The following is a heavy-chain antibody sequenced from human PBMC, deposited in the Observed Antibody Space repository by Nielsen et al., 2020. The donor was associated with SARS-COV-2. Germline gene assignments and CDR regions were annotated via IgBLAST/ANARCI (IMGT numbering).Heavy chain of an antibody. CDR1: GFTFSSYS. Sequence: GGSLRLSCAASGFTFSSYSMNWVRQAPGKGLEWVAVIWYDGSNKYYADSVKGRFTISRDNSKNTLYLQMNSLRAEDTAVYYCARDPYFWSGYPNRYMDVWGKGTTVTVSS. V-gene: IGHV3-33*08. J-gene: IGHJ6*03. CDR2: IWYDGSNK. CDR3: ARDPYFWSGYPNRYMDV. D-gene: IGHD3-3*01.